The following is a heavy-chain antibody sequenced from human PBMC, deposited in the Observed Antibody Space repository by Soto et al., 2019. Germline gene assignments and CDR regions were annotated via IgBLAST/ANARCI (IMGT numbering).Heavy chain of an antibody. Sequence: SETLSLTCAVSGVSITSGGYSWSWIRQPPGKGLEWIGYISHSGSMYYNPSLKSRVTISVVMSKNQFSLKLSSVTAADTAVYYRARGDSSGYLSNWGQGTLVTVSS. D-gene: IGHD3-22*01. J-gene: IGHJ4*02. V-gene: IGHV4-30-2*01. CDR1: GVSITSGGYS. CDR3: ARGDSSGYLSN. CDR2: ISHSGSM.